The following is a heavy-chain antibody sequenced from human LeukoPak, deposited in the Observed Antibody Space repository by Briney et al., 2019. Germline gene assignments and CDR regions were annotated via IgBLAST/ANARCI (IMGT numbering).Heavy chain of an antibody. J-gene: IGHJ6*03. CDR3: ARVDRYHYYLDV. CDR2: IMPLFNTA. CDR1: GGTFSSYS. Sequence: SVTVSCKASGGTFSSYSITWVRRAPGQGLGWMGGIMPLFNTANYAQQFQGRVTITTDESTSTAYMELSSLRFEDTAMYYCARVDRYHYYLDVWGKGTTVTVSS. V-gene: IGHV1-69*05.